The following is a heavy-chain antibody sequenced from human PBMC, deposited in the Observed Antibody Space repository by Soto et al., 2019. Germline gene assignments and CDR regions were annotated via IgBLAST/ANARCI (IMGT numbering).Heavy chain of an antibody. V-gene: IGHV4-30-4*01. CDR3: ARGVGVLWFGELFWFDP. J-gene: IGHJ5*02. Sequence: PSETLSLTCTVSGGSISSGGYYWSWIRQPPGKGLEWIGYIYYSGSTYYNPSLKSRVTISVDTSKNQFSLKLSSVTAADTAVYYCARGVGVLWFGELFWFDPWGQGTLVTVSS. CDR1: GGSISSGGYY. D-gene: IGHD3-10*01. CDR2: IYYSGST.